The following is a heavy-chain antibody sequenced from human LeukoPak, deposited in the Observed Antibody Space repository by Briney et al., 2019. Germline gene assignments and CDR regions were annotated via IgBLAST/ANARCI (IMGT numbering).Heavy chain of an antibody. CDR3: ARGGGLDV. CDR2: INQDGSEK. J-gene: IGHJ6*02. CDR1: GFIFSNYW. D-gene: IGHD3-16*01. Sequence: GSLRLSCAASGFIFSNYWMDWVRQAPGKGLEWVANINQDGSEKYYVDSVKGRFTISRDNAKNSLYLQMSNLRAEDTAVYFCARGGGLDVWGQGATVTVSS. V-gene: IGHV3-7*03.